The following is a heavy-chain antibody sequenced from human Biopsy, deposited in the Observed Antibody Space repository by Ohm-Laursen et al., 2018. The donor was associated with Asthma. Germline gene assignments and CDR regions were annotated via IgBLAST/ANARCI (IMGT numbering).Heavy chain of an antibody. CDR2: IYSGGTS. CDR1: GFTVSRDH. CDR3: ARGDSSGWSHYYFDY. J-gene: IGHJ4*02. Sequence: GSLRLSCAASGFTVSRDHMFWVRQAPGKGLEWVSVIYSGGTSDTADSVRGRFTISRDFYKNTQYLQMDSLRAEDTAVYYCARGDSSGWSHYYFDYWGQGTLVTVSS. D-gene: IGHD6-19*01. V-gene: IGHV3-53*01.